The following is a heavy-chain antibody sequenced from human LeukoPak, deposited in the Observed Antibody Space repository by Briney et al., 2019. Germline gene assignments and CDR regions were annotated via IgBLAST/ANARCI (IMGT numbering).Heavy chain of an antibody. V-gene: IGHV4-61*01. D-gene: IGHD6-19*01. CDR2: IYYSGST. CDR1: GGSVSSGSYY. Sequence: KPSETLSLTCTVSGGSVSSGSYYWGWIRQPPGKGLEWIGYIYYSGSTNYNPSLKSRVTISVDTSKNQFSLKLSSVTAADTAVYYCARAAVAGLSDYWGQGTLVTVSS. J-gene: IGHJ4*02. CDR3: ARAAVAGLSDY.